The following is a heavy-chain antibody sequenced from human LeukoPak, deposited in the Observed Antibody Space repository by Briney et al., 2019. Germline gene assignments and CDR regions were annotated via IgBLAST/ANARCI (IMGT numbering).Heavy chain of an antibody. V-gene: IGHV3-48*01. CDR1: GFTFSSYS. CDR2: ISSSSTI. Sequence: PGRSLRLSCAASGFTFSSYSMNWVRQAPGKGLEWVSYISSSSTIYYADSVKGRFTISRDNAKNSLYLQMNSLRAEDTAVYYCARASDIGPAEGLFDPWGQGTLVTVSS. CDR3: ARASDIGPAEGLFDP. J-gene: IGHJ5*02. D-gene: IGHD2-2*01.